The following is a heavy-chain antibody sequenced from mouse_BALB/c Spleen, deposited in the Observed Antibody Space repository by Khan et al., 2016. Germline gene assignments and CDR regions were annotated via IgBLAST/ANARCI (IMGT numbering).Heavy chain of an antibody. J-gene: IGHJ3*01. Sequence: QVQLQQSGPGLVAPSQSLSITCTVSGFSLTGYGVNWVRQPPGKGLEWLGKIWGDGRTDYNSALKSRVSISKDNSKSQVFLKMNSLQTDDTANYYCSSDYDGLAYWGQGTLVIVSA. V-gene: IGHV2-6-7*01. CDR2: IWGDGRT. D-gene: IGHD2-12*01. CDR3: SSDYDGLAY. CDR1: GFSLTGYG.